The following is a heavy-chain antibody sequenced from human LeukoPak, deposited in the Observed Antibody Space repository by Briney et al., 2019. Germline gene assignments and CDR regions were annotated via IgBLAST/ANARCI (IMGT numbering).Heavy chain of an antibody. D-gene: IGHD6-19*01. J-gene: IGHJ4*02. CDR1: GFTFSGSA. Sequence: PGGSLRLSCAASGFTFSGSAMHWVRQASGKGLEWVGRIRSKANSYATAYAASVKGRFTISRDNSKNTLSLQMNSLRPEDTAVFYCAGSPRSGWYWFDYWGQGTLVTVSS. CDR3: AGSPRSGWYWFDY. CDR2: IRSKANSYAT. V-gene: IGHV3-73*01.